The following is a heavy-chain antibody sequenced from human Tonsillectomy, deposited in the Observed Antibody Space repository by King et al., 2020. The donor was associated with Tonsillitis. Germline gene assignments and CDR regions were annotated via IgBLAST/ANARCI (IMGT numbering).Heavy chain of an antibody. D-gene: IGHD3-10*01. J-gene: IGHJ6*02. CDR3: ARDRGRYGMDV. Sequence: VQLVESGGGVVQPGRSLRLSCAASGFTFSSYAMHWVRQAPGKGLEWVAVISYDGSNKYYADSVKGRFTISRDNSKNTLYLQMNSLRAEDTAVYYCARDRGRYGMDVWGQGTTGTVSS. CDR1: GFTFSSYA. CDR2: ISYDGSNK. V-gene: IGHV3-30*04.